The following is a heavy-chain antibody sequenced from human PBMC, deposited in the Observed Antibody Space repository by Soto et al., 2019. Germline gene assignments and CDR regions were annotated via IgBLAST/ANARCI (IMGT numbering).Heavy chain of an antibody. CDR1: DGSISSYY. V-gene: IGHV4-59*08. Sequence: SLPWTVFDGSISSYYCSRIRQPPGKGLEWIGYIYYSGSTNYNPSLKSRVTISVDTSKNQFSLALTSVTAADTAMSDCARGQTTEKVDSWGQGILVTVSS. J-gene: IGHJ4*02. CDR3: ARGQTTEKVDS. CDR2: IYYSGST.